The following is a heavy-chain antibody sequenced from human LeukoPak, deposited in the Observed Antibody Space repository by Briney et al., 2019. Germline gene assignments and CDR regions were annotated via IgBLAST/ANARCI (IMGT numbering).Heavy chain of an antibody. CDR3: ARGGYCGGDCYFYY. J-gene: IGHJ4*02. CDR2: IYTSGST. V-gene: IGHV4-61*02. CDR1: GGSISSGSYY. D-gene: IGHD2-21*02. Sequence: PSESLSLTCTVSGGSISSGSYYWSWIRQPAGKGLEWIGRIYTSGSTNYNPSLKSRVTISVDTSKNQFSLKLSSVTAADTAVYYCARGGYCGGDCYFYYWGQGTLVTVSS.